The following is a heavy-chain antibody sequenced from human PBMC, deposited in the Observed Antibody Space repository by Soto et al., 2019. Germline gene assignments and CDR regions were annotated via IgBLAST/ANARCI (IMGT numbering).Heavy chain of an antibody. CDR2: INPNSGGT. CDR3: ARRLPFMVRGVIIAPDSYYYYGMDV. V-gene: IGHV1-2*02. J-gene: IGHJ6*02. CDR1: GYTFTGYY. D-gene: IGHD3-10*01. Sequence: SVKVSCKASGYTFTGYYMHWVRQAPGQGLEWMGWINPNSGGTNYAQKFQGRVTMTRDTSISTAYMELSRLRSDDTAVYYCARRLPFMVRGVIIAPDSYYYYGMDVWGQGTTVTVSS.